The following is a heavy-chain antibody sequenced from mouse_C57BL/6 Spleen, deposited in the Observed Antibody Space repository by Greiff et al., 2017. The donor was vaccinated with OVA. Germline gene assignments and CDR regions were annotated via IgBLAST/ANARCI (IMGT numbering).Heavy chain of an antibody. Sequence: QVQLQQSGAELMKPGASVKLSCKATGYTFTGSWIEWVKQRPGHGLEWIGEILPGSGSTNYNAKFKGKATFTADTSSNTAYMQLSSLTTEDSAIYYGAGPSTTVPYYFDYWGQGTTLTVSS. D-gene: IGHD1-1*01. V-gene: IGHV1-9*01. CDR1: GYTFTGSW. J-gene: IGHJ2*01. CDR2: ILPGSGST. CDR3: AGPSTTVPYYFDY.